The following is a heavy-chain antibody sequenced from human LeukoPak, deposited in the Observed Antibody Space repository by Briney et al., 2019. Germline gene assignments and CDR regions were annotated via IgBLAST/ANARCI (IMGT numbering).Heavy chain of an antibody. CDR3: ARDLPAVGGGYFDY. Sequence: GGSXXLSCAASGXTFSSNWMSWVRQAPGKGLEGVANIKEDGSEKNSVDSVKGRFTISRDNAKNSLYLQMNSLRVEDTAVYYCARDLPAVGGGYFDYWGQGTLVTVSS. V-gene: IGHV3-7*01. J-gene: IGHJ4*02. CDR1: GXTFSSNW. D-gene: IGHD2-2*01. CDR2: IKEDGSEK.